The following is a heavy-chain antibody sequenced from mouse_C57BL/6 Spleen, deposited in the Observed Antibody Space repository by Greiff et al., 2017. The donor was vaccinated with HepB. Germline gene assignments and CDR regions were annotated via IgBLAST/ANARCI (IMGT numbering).Heavy chain of an antibody. V-gene: IGHV1-55*01. Sequence: QVQLQQPGAELVKPGASVKMSCKASGYTFTSYWITWVKQRPGQGLEWIGDIYPGSGSTNYNEKFKSKATLTVDTSSSTAYMQLSSLTSEDSAVYYWARGRTAQATGFAYWGQGTLVTVSA. CDR3: ARGRTAQATGFAY. CDR1: GYTFTSYW. J-gene: IGHJ3*01. D-gene: IGHD3-2*02. CDR2: IYPGSGST.